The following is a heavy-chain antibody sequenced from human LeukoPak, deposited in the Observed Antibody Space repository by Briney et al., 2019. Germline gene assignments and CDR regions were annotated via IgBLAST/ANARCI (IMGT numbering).Heavy chain of an antibody. V-gene: IGHV4-59*01. CDR2: IYYSGST. D-gene: IGHD2-15*01. CDR1: GGSISSYY. J-gene: IGHJ4*02. CDR3: ARAGYCSGGSCYFQVDY. Sequence: SETLSLTCTVSGGSISSYYWSWIRQPPGKGLEWIGYIYYSGSTNYNPSLKSRVTISVDTSKNQFSLKLSSVTAADTAVYYCARAGYCSGGSCYFQVDYWGQGILVTVSS.